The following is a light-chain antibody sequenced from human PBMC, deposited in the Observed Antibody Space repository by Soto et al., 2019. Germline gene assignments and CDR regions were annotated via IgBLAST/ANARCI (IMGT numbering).Light chain of an antibody. J-gene: IGKJ3*01. Sequence: DIQMTQSPSSVSASVGDRVTITCRASQGISSWLAWYQQKPGKAPKLLIYAASSLQSGVPSRFSGSGSGTDFTLTISRLEPEDFAVYYCQQYSSSPPEFTFGPGTKVDSK. CDR1: QGISSW. V-gene: IGKV1-12*01. CDR2: AAS. CDR3: QQYSSSPPEFT.